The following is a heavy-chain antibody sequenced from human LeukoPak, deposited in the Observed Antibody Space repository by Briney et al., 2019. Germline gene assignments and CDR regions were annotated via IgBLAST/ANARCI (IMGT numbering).Heavy chain of an antibody. V-gene: IGHV3-23*01. Sequence: PGGSLRLSCAASGFTFSSYAMSWVRQAPGKGLEWVPAISGSGGSTYYADSVKGRFTISRDNSKNMLYLQMNSLRAEDTAVYYCAKAFSPIYYYYGMDVWGQGTTVTVSS. CDR2: ISGSGGST. CDR3: AKAFSPIYYYYGMDV. J-gene: IGHJ6*02. CDR1: GFTFSSYA.